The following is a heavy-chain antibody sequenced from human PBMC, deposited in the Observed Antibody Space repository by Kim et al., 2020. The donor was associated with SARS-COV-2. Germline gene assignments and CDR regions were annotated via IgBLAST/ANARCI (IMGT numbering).Heavy chain of an antibody. V-gene: IGHV3-64D*09. D-gene: IGHD6-19*01. CDR3: VKDGGYSSGWIFGY. Sequence: ADTGKGRFPSSRDNSKNTLYLQMSSLRAEDTAVYYCVKDGGYSSGWIFGYWGQGTLVTVSS. J-gene: IGHJ4*02.